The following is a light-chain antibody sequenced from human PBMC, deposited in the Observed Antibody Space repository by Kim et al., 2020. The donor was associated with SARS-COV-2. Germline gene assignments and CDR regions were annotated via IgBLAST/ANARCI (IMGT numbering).Light chain of an antibody. Sequence: DFQMTQSPSSLSASVGDKVTITCRASQGIDNFLAWYQQKPGKVPKLLIYATSTLHSGVPARFSGGGSGTYFTLTITGLQPEDVATYYCTKYNGPPLTFGGGTKLEI. CDR2: ATS. CDR1: QGIDNF. CDR3: TKYNGPPLT. J-gene: IGKJ4*01. V-gene: IGKV1-27*01.